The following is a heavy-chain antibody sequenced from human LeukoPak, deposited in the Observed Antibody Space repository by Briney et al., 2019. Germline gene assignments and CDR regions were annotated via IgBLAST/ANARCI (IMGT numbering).Heavy chain of an antibody. Sequence: TSETLSLTCAVYGGSFSGYYWSWIRQPPGKGLKWIGEINHSGSTNYNPSLKSRVTISVDTSKNQFSLKLSSVTAADTAVYYCARGRSYYYGSGSHFYWGQGTLVTVSS. J-gene: IGHJ4*02. D-gene: IGHD3-10*01. CDR1: GGSFSGYY. CDR2: INHSGST. CDR3: ARGRSYYYGSGSHFY. V-gene: IGHV4-34*01.